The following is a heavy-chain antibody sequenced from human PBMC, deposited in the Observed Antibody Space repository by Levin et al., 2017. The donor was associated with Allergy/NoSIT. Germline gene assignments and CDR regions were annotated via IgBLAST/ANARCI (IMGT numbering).Heavy chain of an antibody. CDR2: ISNDGSNK. CDR1: GFSFSYYV. D-gene: IGHD3-10*01. V-gene: IGHV3-30-3*01. CDR3: AKRHSLGGRHLNYSSGSYYDDFDS. J-gene: IGHJ4*02. Sequence: GGSLRLSCAASGFSFSYYVMHWLRQAPGKGLEWVAVISNDGSNKLYADSVKGRVTISRDNSKNTLYLQFTSLRPEDTAVYYCAKRHSLGGRHLNYSSGSYYDDFDSWGQGILVTVSS.